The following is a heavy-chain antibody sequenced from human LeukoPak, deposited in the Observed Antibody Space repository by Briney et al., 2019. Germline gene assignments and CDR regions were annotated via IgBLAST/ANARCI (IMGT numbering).Heavy chain of an antibody. CDR3: ARETGTTTSEIDY. Sequence: GASVKVSCKASGYTFTGYYMHWVRQAPGRGLEWMGWINPNSGGTNYAQKFQGRVTMTRDTSISTAYMELSRLRSDDTAVYYCARETGTTTSEIDYWGQGTLVTVSS. J-gene: IGHJ4*02. CDR1: GYTFTGYY. D-gene: IGHD1-1*01. CDR2: INPNSGGT. V-gene: IGHV1-2*02.